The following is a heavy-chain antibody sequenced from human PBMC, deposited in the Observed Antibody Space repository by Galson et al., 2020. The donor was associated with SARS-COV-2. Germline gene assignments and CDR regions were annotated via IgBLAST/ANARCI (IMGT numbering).Heavy chain of an antibody. J-gene: IGHJ2*01. V-gene: IGHV3-7*01. D-gene: IGHD3-10*01. Sequence: QLGESLKISCAASGFTFSSYWMSWVRQAPGKGLEWVANIKQDGSEKYYVDSVKCRFTISRDNAKNSLYLQMNSLRAEDTAVYYCARDGTVLLWFGESYFDLWGRGTLVTVSS. CDR3: ARDGTVLLWFGESYFDL. CDR2: IKQDGSEK. CDR1: GFTFSSYW.